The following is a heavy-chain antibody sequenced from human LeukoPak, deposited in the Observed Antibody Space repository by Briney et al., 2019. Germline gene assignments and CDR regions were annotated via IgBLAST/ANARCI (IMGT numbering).Heavy chain of an antibody. CDR2: IYYSGST. CDR1: GGSISSSSYY. V-gene: IGHV4-39*01. J-gene: IGHJ4*02. Sequence: PSETLSLTCTVSGGSISSSSYYWAWIRQPPGKGLEWIGSIYYSGSTYYNPSLKSRVTISVDTSKNQFSLKLSSVTAADTAVYYCASLHGMVLGVTPTKWGQGSLVTVSS. D-gene: IGHD3-10*01. CDR3: ASLHGMVLGVTPTK.